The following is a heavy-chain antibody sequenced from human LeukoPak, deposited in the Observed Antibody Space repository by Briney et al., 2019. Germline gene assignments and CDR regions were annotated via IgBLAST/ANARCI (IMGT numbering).Heavy chain of an antibody. CDR2: IHTSGES. CDR1: GAYISTYY. D-gene: IGHD1-26*01. V-gene: IGHV4-4*09. CDR3: ARLGSYHDS. Sequence: SETLSLTCTVSGAYISTYYWSWIRQNLEKGLEWMGHIHTSGESRYYPSLESRLTMSIDTSRNQLSLKLTSVTAADTAVYFCARLGSYHDSWGQGALVTVSS. J-gene: IGHJ4*02.